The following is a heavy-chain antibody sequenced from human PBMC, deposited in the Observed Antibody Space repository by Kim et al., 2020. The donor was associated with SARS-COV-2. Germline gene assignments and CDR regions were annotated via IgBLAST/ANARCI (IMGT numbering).Heavy chain of an antibody. CDR3: ARDYGDYAGGVD. J-gene: IGHJ4*02. CDR2: A. Sequence: ANYAQKFQGRVTITADESTSTAYMELSSLRSEDTAVYYCARDYGDYAGGVDWGQGTLVTVSS. D-gene: IGHD4-17*01. V-gene: IGHV1-69*01.